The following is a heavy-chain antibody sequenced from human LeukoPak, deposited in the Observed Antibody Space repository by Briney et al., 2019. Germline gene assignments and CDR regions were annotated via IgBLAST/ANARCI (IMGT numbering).Heavy chain of an antibody. CDR3: ARGGSTVIFDY. CDR2: INPSGGST. V-gene: IGHV1-46*03. D-gene: IGHD4-17*01. Sequence: ASVKVSCRASGYTFTSHYMHWVRQAPGQGLEWMGTINPSGGSTSYAQKFQGRVTMTRDTSTSTVYMEVSSLTSEDTAVYYCARGGSTVIFDYWGQGALVTVSP. J-gene: IGHJ4*02. CDR1: GYTFTSHY.